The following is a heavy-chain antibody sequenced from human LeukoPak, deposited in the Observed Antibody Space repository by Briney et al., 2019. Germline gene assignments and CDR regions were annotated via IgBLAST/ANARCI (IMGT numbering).Heavy chain of an antibody. Sequence: SETLSLTCAVSGGSFSGYYWSWIRQPPGKGLEWIGEINHRGSTNYNPSLKSRVTISVDTSKNQFSLKLSSVTAADTAVYYCAREADCSGGSCYYWGQGTLVTVSS. J-gene: IGHJ4*02. CDR2: INHRGST. D-gene: IGHD2-15*01. CDR3: AREADCSGGSCYY. V-gene: IGHV4-34*01. CDR1: GGSFSGYY.